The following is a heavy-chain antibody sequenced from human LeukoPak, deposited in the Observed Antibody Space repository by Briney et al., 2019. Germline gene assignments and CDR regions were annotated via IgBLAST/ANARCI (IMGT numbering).Heavy chain of an antibody. CDR2: IYYSGST. CDR1: GVSISSSNSY. CDR3: ARILTVNWFDP. D-gene: IGHD2-15*01. J-gene: IGHJ5*02. Sequence: SETLSLTCTVSGVSISSSNSYWGWIRQPPGKGLEWIGSIYYSGSTYYNPSLKSRVTISVDTSKNQFSLKLSSVTAADTAVYYCARILTVNWFDPWGQGTLVAVSS. V-gene: IGHV4-39*07.